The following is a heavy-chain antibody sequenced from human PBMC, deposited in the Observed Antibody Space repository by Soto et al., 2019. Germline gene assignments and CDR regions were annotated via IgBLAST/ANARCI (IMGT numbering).Heavy chain of an antibody. CDR3: ARGSSSGWYYYPAY. CDR2: VSYIGST. D-gene: IGHD6-19*01. Sequence: QVQLQESGPGLVKPSQTLSLTCTVSGGSVTSGAYFWSWIRQHPGKGLEWIGYVSYIGSTFYNAPLKSRVTISLDTSKNQFSLKLSSVTAADTAVYYCARGSSSGWYYYPAYWGQGTLVTVSS. V-gene: IGHV4-31*03. J-gene: IGHJ4*02. CDR1: GGSVTSGAYF.